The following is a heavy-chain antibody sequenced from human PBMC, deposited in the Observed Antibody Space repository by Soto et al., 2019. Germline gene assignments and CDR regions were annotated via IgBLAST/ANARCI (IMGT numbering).Heavy chain of an antibody. Sequence: GGSLRLSCAASGFTFSSFWMHWVRQAPGKGLVWVSRISGDGSITTYADSVKGRFTISRDNAKNTLYLQMDSLRAEDTAIYFCTRLHYYGSGSFPYWGQGA. CDR1: GFTFSSFW. CDR3: TRLHYYGSGSFPY. V-gene: IGHV3-74*01. D-gene: IGHD3-10*01. CDR2: ISGDGSIT. J-gene: IGHJ4*02.